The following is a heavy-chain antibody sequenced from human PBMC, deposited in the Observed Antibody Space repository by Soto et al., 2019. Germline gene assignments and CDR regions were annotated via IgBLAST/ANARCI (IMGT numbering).Heavy chain of an antibody. J-gene: IGHJ5*02. V-gene: IGHV1-18*01. CDR2: INVYNGNT. D-gene: IGHD1-26*01. CDR1: GYTFTNYG. Sequence: ASVKVSCKASGYTFTNYGISWVRQAPGQGLEWMGWINVYNGNTKYAQKLQGRVTMTTDTSTSTAYMELRSLRSDDTAVYYCARDGPHRGSYDPVGQGTLVTVSS. CDR3: ARDGPHRGSYDP.